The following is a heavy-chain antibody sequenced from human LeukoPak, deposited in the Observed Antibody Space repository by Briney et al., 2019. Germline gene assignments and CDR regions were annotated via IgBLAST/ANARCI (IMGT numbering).Heavy chain of an antibody. CDR3: ARTVSGYYFNA. D-gene: IGHD5-12*01. V-gene: IGHV4-59*01. Sequence: SETLSLTCTVSGGPTNSYYWSWIRQSPGKGLDWIRYVAYSGSTNYNPSHKSRVTISLDTSKNQFSLKLSSVTAADTAVYYCARTVSGYYFNAWGPGTLVTVSS. CDR2: VAYSGST. J-gene: IGHJ5*02. CDR1: GGPTNSYY.